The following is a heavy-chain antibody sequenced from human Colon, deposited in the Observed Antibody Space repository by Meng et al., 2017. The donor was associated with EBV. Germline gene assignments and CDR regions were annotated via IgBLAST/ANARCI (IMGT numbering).Heavy chain of an antibody. CDR1: GGSISSSGYY. CDR2: SYYSGST. Sequence: QVQLQESGPGLVKPPXXLSLTCGVSGGSISSSGYYWSWIRQPPGKGLEWIGYSYYSGSTYYNPSLKSRVTISVDTSNNQFSLKLKSVTAADTAVYYCVRYSYGFDYWGQGTLVTVSS. D-gene: IGHD5-18*01. CDR3: VRYSYGFDY. V-gene: IGHV4-30-4*01. J-gene: IGHJ4*02.